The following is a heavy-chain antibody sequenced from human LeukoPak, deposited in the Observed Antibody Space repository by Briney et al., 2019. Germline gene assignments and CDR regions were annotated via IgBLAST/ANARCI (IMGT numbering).Heavy chain of an antibody. CDR1: GGSISSGGYY. V-gene: IGHV4-61*02. D-gene: IGHD6-19*01. CDR3: AREEAVAGA. J-gene: IGHJ5*02. Sequence: PSETLSLTCTVSGGSISSGGYYWSWIRQPAGKGLEWIGRIYTGGSTNYNPSLKSRVTISVDTSKNQFSLKLCSVTAADTAVYYCAREEAVAGAWGQGALVTVSS. CDR2: IYTGGST.